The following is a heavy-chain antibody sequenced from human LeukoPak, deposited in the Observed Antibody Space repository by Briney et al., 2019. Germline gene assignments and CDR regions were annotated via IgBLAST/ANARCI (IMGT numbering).Heavy chain of an antibody. D-gene: IGHD3-10*01. CDR2: IRYDGSNK. CDR1: GYTFSSYW. Sequence: GGSLRLSCAASGYTFSSYWMSWVRQAPGKGLEWVAFIRYDGSNKYYADSVKGRFTISRDNSKNTLYLQMNSLRAEDTAVYYCAKDLMRDRWFGESWGQGTLVTVSS. CDR3: AKDLMRDRWFGES. V-gene: IGHV3-30*02. J-gene: IGHJ5*02.